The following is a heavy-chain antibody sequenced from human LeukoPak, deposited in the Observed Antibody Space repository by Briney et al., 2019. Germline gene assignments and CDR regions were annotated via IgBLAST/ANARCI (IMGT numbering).Heavy chain of an antibody. J-gene: IGHJ6*03. Sequence: GGSLRLSCAASGFTFSSYAMSWVRQAPGKGLEWVSAISGSGGSTYYADSVKGRFTISRDNSKNTLYLQMNSLRAEDTAVYYCARVIYYYYYMDVWGKGTTVTISS. CDR2: ISGSGGST. V-gene: IGHV3-23*01. CDR3: ARVIYYYYYMDV. CDR1: GFTFSSYA.